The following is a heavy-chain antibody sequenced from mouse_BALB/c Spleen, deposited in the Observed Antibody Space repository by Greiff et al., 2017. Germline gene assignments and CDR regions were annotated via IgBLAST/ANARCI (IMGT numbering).Heavy chain of an antibody. Sequence: QVQLQQPGAELVMPGASVKMSCKASGYTFTDYWMHWVKQRPGQGLEWIGAIDTSDSYTSYNQKFKGKATLTVDESSSTAYMQLSSLTSEDSAVYYCARPRGYYFDYWGQGTTLTVSS. CDR3: ARPRGYYFDY. J-gene: IGHJ2*01. CDR1: GYTFTDYW. CDR2: IDTSDSYT. V-gene: IGHV1-69*01.